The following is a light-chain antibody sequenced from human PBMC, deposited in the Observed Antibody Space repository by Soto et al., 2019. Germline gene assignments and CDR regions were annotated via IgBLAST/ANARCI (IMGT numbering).Light chain of an antibody. CDR3: SSYTSSSTLV. J-gene: IGLJ2*01. V-gene: IGLV2-14*03. CDR2: DVS. CDR1: SSDVGGYNF. Sequence: QSALTQPASVSGSPGQSITISCAGTSSDVGGYNFVSWYQHHPGNVPKLVIYDVSNRPSGVSNRFSGSKSGNTASLTISGLQAEDEDDYYCSSYTSSSTLVFGGGTKLTVL.